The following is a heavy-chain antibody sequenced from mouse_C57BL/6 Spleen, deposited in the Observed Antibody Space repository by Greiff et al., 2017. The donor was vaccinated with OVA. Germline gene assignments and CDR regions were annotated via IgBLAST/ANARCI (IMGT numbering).Heavy chain of an antibody. CDR2: IYPGSGNT. J-gene: IGHJ2*01. V-gene: IGHV1-76*01. Sequence: QVQLKESGAELVRPGASVKLSCKASGYTFTDYYINWVKQRPGQGLEWIARIYPGSGNTYYNEKFKGKATLTAEKSSSTAYMQLSSLTSEDSAVYFCAREGTTVVAEYYFDYWGQGTTLTVSS. CDR1: GYTFTDYY. CDR3: AREGTTVVAEYYFDY. D-gene: IGHD1-1*01.